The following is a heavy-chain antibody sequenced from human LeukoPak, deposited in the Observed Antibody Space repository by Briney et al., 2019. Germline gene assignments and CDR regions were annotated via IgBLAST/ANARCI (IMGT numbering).Heavy chain of an antibody. Sequence: SETLSLTCAVYGGSFSGYYWSWIRQPPGKGLEWIGEINHSGSTNYNPPLKSRVTISVDTSKNQFSLKLSSVTAADTAVYYCARGSPVPILRFLEWAWYFDYWGQGTLVTVSS. CDR1: GGSFSGYY. J-gene: IGHJ4*02. CDR3: ARGSPVPILRFLEWAWYFDY. V-gene: IGHV4-34*01. D-gene: IGHD3-3*01. CDR2: INHSGST.